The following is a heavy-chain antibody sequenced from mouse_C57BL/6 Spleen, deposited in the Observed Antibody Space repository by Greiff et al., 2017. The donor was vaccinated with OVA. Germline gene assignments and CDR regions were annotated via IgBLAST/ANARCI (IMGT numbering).Heavy chain of an antibody. CDR1: GYTFTSYW. V-gene: IGHV1-69*01. J-gene: IGHJ1*03. Sequence: VQLQQSGAELVMPGASVKLSCKASGYTFTSYWMHWVKQRPGQGLEWIGEIDPSDSYTNYNQKFKGKSTLTVDKSSSTAYMQLSSLTSEDSAVYYCARYGSRRWYFDVWGTGTTVTVSS. CDR3: ARYGSRRWYFDV. D-gene: IGHD1-1*01. CDR2: IDPSDSYT.